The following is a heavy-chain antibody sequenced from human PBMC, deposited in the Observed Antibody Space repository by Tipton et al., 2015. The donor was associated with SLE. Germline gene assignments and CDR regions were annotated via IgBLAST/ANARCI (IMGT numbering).Heavy chain of an antibody. J-gene: IGHJ4*02. D-gene: IGHD3-3*01. CDR3: ARMVEGRFLEWFIFDY. V-gene: IGHV1-18*01. Sequence: QSGAEVKKPGASVKVSCKASGYTFTSYGISWARQAPGQGLEWMGWISAYNGNTNYAQKLQGRVTMTTDTSTSTAYMELRSLRSDDTAVYYCARMVEGRFLEWFIFDYWGQGTLVTVSS. CDR2: ISAYNGNT. CDR1: GYTFTSYG.